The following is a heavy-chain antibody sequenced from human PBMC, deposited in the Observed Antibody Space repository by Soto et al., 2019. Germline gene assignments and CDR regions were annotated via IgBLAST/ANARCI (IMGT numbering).Heavy chain of an antibody. CDR1: GFTFSTYA. D-gene: IGHD6-19*01. CDR2: ISGTLST. CDR3: AKGYSTGWSEGYFDY. Sequence: GGSLRLSCAASGFTFSTYAMGWVRQAPGKGLEWVSSISGTLSTYYADSVKGQFTISRDNSKNTLYLQINSLRPDDTAVYFCAKGYSTGWSEGYFDYWGKGALVTVYS. J-gene: IGHJ4*02. V-gene: IGHV3-23*01.